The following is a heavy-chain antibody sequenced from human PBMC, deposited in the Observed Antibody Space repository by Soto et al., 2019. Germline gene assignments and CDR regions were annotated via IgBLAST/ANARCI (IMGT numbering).Heavy chain of an antibody. Sequence: QVQLVQSGAEVKKPGSSVKISCKASGGTFTDFTISWVRQAPGQGLEWMGRIIPILGASNYARKFQDRVTITADKRTRTAYLGLSSLRSEDTAVYYCANRYGNGSVDYFEHWGQGTQVTVSS. CDR1: GGTFTDFT. CDR2: IIPILGAS. J-gene: IGHJ4*02. V-gene: IGHV1-69*08. D-gene: IGHD5-18*01. CDR3: ANRYGNGSVDYFEH.